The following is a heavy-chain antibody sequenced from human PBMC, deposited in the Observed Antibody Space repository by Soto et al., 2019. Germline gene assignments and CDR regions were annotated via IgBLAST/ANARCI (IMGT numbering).Heavy chain of an antibody. V-gene: IGHV3-30*18. CDR2: ISYDGRDK. CDR1: GFTLKSYG. Sequence: QVQLVESGGGVVQPGRSLRLSCAASGFTLKSYGIHGVRQAPAKGLEWGTVISYDGRDKHYADSVKGRFTISRDDSKNTLYLQMNSLRADDTAVYYCAEDFDIGGAAYYFDYWGQGTLVTVSS. D-gene: IGHD3-16*01. J-gene: IGHJ4*02. CDR3: AEDFDIGGAAYYFDY.